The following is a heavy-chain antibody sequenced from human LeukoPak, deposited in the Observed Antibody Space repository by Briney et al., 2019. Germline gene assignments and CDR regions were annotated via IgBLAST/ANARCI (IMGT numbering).Heavy chain of an antibody. CDR1: GFTFSSYW. CDR2: IKQDGSEK. J-gene: IGHJ6*02. D-gene: IGHD3-3*01. V-gene: IGHV3-7*01. CDR3: AREMTTFGVAHGMDV. Sequence: GGSLRLSCAASGFTFSSYWMSWVRQAPGKGLEWVANIKQDGSEKYYVDSVKGRFTISRDNAKNSLYLQMNSLRAEDTAVYYCAREMTTFGVAHGMDVWGQGTTVTVSS.